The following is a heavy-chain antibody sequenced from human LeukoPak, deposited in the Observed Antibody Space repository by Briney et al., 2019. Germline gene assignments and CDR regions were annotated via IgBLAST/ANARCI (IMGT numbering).Heavy chain of an antibody. Sequence: SETLSLTCTVSGGSISSYYWSWIRQPPGKGLEWIGYIYYSGSTNYNPSLKSRVTISVDTSKNQFSLKLSSVTAADTAVYYCATLSSGGGDRKGLYYFGYWGQGTLVTVSS. D-gene: IGHD2-21*02. V-gene: IGHV4-59*01. CDR3: ATLSSGGGDRKGLYYFGY. CDR2: IYYSGST. J-gene: IGHJ4*02. CDR1: GGSISSYY.